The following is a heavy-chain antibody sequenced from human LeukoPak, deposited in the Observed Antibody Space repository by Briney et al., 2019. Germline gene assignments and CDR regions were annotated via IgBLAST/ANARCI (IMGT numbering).Heavy chain of an antibody. CDR3: ASGYDSSGYLPGV. CDR2: YYYSGST. J-gene: IGHJ4*02. D-gene: IGHD3-22*01. CDR1: GGSISSYY. Sequence: SETLSLTCTVSGGSISSYYWCWIRQPPGKGLEWIGYYYYSGSTNYNPSLKSQVTISVDTSKNQFSLKLSSVTAADTAVYYCASGYDSSGYLPGVWGQGTLVTVSS. V-gene: IGHV4-59*08.